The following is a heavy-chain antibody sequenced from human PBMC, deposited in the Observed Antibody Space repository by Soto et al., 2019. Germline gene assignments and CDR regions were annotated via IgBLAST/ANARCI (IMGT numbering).Heavy chain of an antibody. CDR3: AGGYYDSSGYHPSVDY. J-gene: IGHJ4*02. CDR1: GFTFTSSA. CDR2: IVVGTGNT. D-gene: IGHD3-22*01. Sequence: QMQLVQSGPEVKKPGTSVKVSCKASGFTFTSSAVQWLRQARGQRLEWIGWIVVGTGNTNYAQKFQERVTITRDMSTRTAYMELRSVGAEDTGVYYCAGGYYDSSGYHPSVDYWGQGTLVTVSS. V-gene: IGHV1-58*01.